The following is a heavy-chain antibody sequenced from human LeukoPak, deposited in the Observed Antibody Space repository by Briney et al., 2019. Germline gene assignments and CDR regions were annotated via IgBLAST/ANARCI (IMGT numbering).Heavy chain of an antibody. Sequence: GGSLRLSCAASGFTFSNNYMSWVRQAPGKGLEWVSVIYSDGPTYYADSVKGRFTISRDISKNTVYLQMNSLRTEDTAVYYCARGIEMAAIFFSTWGQGTLVTVSS. D-gene: IGHD5-24*01. V-gene: IGHV3-53*01. CDR1: GFTFSNNY. CDR2: IYSDGPT. J-gene: IGHJ5*02. CDR3: ARGIEMAAIFFST.